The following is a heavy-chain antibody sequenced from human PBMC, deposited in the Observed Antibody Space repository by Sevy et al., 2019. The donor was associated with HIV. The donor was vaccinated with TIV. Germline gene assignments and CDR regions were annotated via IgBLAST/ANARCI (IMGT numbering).Heavy chain of an antibody. CDR1: GFTFSSYD. V-gene: IGHV3-13*01. CDR2: IGTAGDT. D-gene: IGHD2-2*01. Sequence: GGSLRLSCAASGFTFSSYDMHWVRQATGKGLEWVSTIGTAGDTYYPGSVKGRFTISRENVKNSLYLQMNSLRAGDTAVYYCARGGDIVVVPAVWGYMDVWGKGTTVTVSS. CDR3: ARGGDIVVVPAVWGYMDV. J-gene: IGHJ6*03.